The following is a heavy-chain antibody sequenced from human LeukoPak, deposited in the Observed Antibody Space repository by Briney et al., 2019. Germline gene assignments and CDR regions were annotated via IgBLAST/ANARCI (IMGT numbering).Heavy chain of an antibody. CDR2: IKEDGSDK. D-gene: IGHD3-16*01. CDR3: ARLMGGGPRPPCYFDL. CDR1: GFSFSSYA. V-gene: IGHV3-7*02. Sequence: GGSLRLSCAASGFSFSSYAMSWVRQAPGKGLQWVASIKEDGSDKYYVDSVKGRFTISRDNAQNSVYLQMNSLRAEDTAMYYCARLMGGGPRPPCYFDLGGGGPLVIVSS. J-gene: IGHJ2*01.